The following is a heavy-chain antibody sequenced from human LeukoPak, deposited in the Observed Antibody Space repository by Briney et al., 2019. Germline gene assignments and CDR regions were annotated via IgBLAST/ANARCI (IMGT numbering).Heavy chain of an antibody. Sequence: SETLSLTCAVYGGSFNGYYWSWIRQPPGKGLEWIGEINHSGSTNYNSSLKSRVTISVDTSKNQFSLKVSSVTAADTAVYYCAREKMRRYSYGYAHWGQGTLVTVSS. CDR3: AREKMRRYSYGYAH. V-gene: IGHV4-34*01. CDR2: INHSGST. D-gene: IGHD5-18*01. CDR1: GGSFNGYY. J-gene: IGHJ4*02.